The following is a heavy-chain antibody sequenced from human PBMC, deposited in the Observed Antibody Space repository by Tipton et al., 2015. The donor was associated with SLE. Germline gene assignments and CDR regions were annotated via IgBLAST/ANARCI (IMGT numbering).Heavy chain of an antibody. D-gene: IGHD3-10*01. CDR1: GFTFSNYA. Sequence: SLRLSCEGSGFTFSNYAMSWVRQAPGKGLEWVAFIRFDGQITYIADSVKGRFTISRDNSKSTLFLQMNSLRAEDTAVYYCARRNSESGAFDMWGQGTLVTVSS. CDR2: IRFDGQIT. J-gene: IGHJ3*02. CDR3: ARRNSESGAFDM. V-gene: IGHV3-30*04.